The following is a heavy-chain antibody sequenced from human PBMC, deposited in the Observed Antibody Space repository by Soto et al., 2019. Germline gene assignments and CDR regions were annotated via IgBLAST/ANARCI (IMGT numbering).Heavy chain of an antibody. CDR2: MNEDANTK. CDR3: AAYNASRHAAFDI. CDR1: GFSFKTDW. J-gene: IGHJ3*02. D-gene: IGHD1-20*01. Sequence: GGSLRLFCEVSGFSFKTDWMSWVRQAPGKGLEWLAHMNEDANTKSHVDSVKGRITILGDSAGQSLVLKIASLSAEATAVYVCAAYNASRHAAFDIWGRGTLVTV. V-gene: IGHV3-7*01.